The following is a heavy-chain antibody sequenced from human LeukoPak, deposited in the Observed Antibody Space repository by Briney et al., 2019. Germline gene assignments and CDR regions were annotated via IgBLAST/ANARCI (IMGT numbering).Heavy chain of an antibody. CDR1: GFTVTTYD. V-gene: IGHV3-13*01. D-gene: IGHD2-8*01. CDR3: ARTSMHYYYSSYYMAV. J-gene: IGHJ6*03. Sequence: GGSLRLSCAAAGFTVTTYDMHWVRQATGKGLEWVSAMVTTGDTYYPGSVKGRFTISRENSKNSVYLQMNSLRAGDTPVYYCARTSMHYYYSSYYMAVWGKGTTVTVSS. CDR2: MVTTGDT.